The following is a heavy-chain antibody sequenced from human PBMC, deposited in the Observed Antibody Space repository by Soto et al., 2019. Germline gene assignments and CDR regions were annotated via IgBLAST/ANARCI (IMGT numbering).Heavy chain of an antibody. D-gene: IGHD3-16*01. CDR1: GFTLNNYW. V-gene: IGHV3-74*01. CDR3: ARDLGGPDY. CDR2: INNDGSNT. Sequence: PVGSLRLSCAASGFTLNNYWMHWVREAPGKGLVWVSRINNDGSNTAYADPVKGRFTISRDNAKNTLYLQMNSLRAEDTAIYYCARDLGGPDYWGQGTLVTVSS. J-gene: IGHJ4*02.